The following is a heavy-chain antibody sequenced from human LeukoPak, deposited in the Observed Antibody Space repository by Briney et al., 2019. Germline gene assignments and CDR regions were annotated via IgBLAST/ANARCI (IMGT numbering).Heavy chain of an antibody. CDR1: GFAFSSNW. CDR3: ARDYD. Sequence: GGSLRLSCAASGFAFSSNWMTWVRQAPGKGLEWVANIKPDGSERYYAESVKGRFTISRDNAKNSVFLQMDSLRAEDTALYYCARDYDWGQGTLVTVSS. J-gene: IGHJ4*02. V-gene: IGHV3-7*04. D-gene: IGHD3-16*01. CDR2: IKPDGSER.